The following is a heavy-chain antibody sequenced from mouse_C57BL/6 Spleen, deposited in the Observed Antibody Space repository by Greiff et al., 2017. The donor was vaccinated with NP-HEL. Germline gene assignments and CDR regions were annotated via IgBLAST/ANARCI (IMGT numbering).Heavy chain of an antibody. J-gene: IGHJ4*01. CDR3: ARWGYGYDGDYAMDY. V-gene: IGHV1-76*01. CDR2: IYPGSGNT. Sequence: QVQLKESGAELVRPGASVKLSCKASGYTFTDYYINWVKQRPGQGLEWIARIYPGSGNTYYNEKFKGKATLTAEKSSSTAYMQLSSLTSEDSAVYFCARWGYGYDGDYAMDYWGQGTSVTVSS. D-gene: IGHD2-2*01. CDR1: GYTFTDYY.